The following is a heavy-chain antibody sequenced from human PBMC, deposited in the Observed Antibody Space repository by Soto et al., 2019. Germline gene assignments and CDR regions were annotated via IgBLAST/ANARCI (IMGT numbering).Heavy chain of an antibody. Sequence: GGSLRLSCAASGFTFSSYAMSWVRQAPGKGLEWVSAISGSGGSTYYADSVKGRFTISRDNSKNTLYLQMNGLRAEDTAVYYCAKDPWLLLMADAFDIWGQGTMVTVSS. V-gene: IGHV3-23*01. CDR3: AKDPWLLLMADAFDI. CDR1: GFTFSSYA. J-gene: IGHJ3*02. D-gene: IGHD3-22*01. CDR2: ISGSGGST.